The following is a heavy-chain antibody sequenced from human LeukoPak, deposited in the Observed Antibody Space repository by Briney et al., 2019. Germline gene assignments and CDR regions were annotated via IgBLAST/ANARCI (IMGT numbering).Heavy chain of an antibody. CDR2: IYYSGGT. D-gene: IGHD6-13*01. CDR1: GGSISSYY. CDR3: ARGIAAASGYFDY. J-gene: IGHJ4*02. Sequence: SETLSLTCTVSGGSISSYYWSWIRQPPGKGLEWIGYIYYSGGTNYNPSLKSRVTISVDTSKNQFSLKLSSVTAADTAVYYCARGIAAASGYFDYWGQGTLVTVSS. V-gene: IGHV4-59*08.